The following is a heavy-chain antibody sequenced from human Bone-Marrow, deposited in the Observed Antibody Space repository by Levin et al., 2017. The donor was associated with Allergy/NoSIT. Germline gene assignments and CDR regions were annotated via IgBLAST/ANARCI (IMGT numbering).Heavy chain of an antibody. Sequence: RTSETLSLTCAVYGEPLSDYYWSWIRQPPGKGLEWIGEIYHRGSTNYNPSLNSRVTISGDTSKNQLSLKLTSVTAADTATYYCARGGQGYGSGWNGVSWGQGTLVIVSS. V-gene: IGHV4-34*01. D-gene: IGHD6-19*01. J-gene: IGHJ5*02. CDR1: GEPLSDYY. CDR2: IYHRGST. CDR3: ARGGQGYGSGWNGVS.